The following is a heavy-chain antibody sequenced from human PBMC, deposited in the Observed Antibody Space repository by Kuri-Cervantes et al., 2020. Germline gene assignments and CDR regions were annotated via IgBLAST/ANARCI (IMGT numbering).Heavy chain of an antibody. CDR2: ISAFNGNT. CDR3: AREVAAAAGAFDY. CDR1: SYTFNSDG. J-gene: IGHJ4*02. V-gene: IGHV1-18*01. Sequence: ASVKVSCKASSYTFNSDGFSWVRQAPGQGLEWMGWISAFNGNTNYAQKFQGRVTMTTDTSTSTAYMELRSLRSDDTAVYYCAREVAAAAGAFDYWGQGTLVTVSS. D-gene: IGHD6-13*01.